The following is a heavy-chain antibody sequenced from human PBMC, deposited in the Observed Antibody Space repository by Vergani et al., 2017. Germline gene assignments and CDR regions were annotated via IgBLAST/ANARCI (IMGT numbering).Heavy chain of an antibody. V-gene: IGHV3-33*01. D-gene: IGHD3-22*01. Sequence: QVQLVESGGGVVQPGRSLRLSCAASGFRFSSYGMNWVRQAPGKGLEWVAVIGYDGRIKYNVDSVKGRFTISRDTSKKTLSLQMNSLRAEDTAVYYCARLSYDTTPYLQGGYDCWGQGTLVSVSS. J-gene: IGHJ4*02. CDR2: IGYDGRIK. CDR3: ARLSYDTTPYLQGGYDC. CDR1: GFRFSSYG.